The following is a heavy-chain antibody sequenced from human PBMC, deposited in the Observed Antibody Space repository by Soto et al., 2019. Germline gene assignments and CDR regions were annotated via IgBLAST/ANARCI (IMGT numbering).Heavy chain of an antibody. J-gene: IGHJ4*02. CDR2: ISAYNGNT. V-gene: IGHV1-18*01. CDR1: GYTFTSYG. Sequence: QVQLVQSGAEVKKPGASVKVSCKASGYTFTSYGISWVRQAPGQGLEWMGWISAYNGNTNYAQKLQGRVTMTTDTSTRTDYIELRSLRSDDTAVYDWARVPREYSSWYRHFDYWGQGTLVTLSS. D-gene: IGHD6-13*01. CDR3: ARVPREYSSWYRHFDY.